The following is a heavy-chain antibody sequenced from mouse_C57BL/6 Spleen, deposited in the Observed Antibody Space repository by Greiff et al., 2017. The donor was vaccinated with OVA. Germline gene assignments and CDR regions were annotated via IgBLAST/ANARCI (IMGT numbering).Heavy chain of an antibody. CDR3: AFYYGEAGNYWYCDV. CDR1: GFTFSSYG. J-gene: IGHJ1*03. CDR2: ISSGGSYT. D-gene: IGHD1-1*01. V-gene: IGHV5-6*01. Sequence: EVQLVESGGDLVKPGGSLKLSCAASGFTFSSYGMSWVRQTPDKRLEWVATISSGGSYTYYPESVKGRVTISRANAKNTLYLQMSSLKSEDTAMYYCAFYYGEAGNYWYCDVWGTGTTVTVSS.